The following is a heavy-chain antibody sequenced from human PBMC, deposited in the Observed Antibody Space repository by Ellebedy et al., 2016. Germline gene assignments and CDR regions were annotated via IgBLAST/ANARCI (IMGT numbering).Heavy chain of an antibody. Sequence: GESLKISXVVSGFTFSTYWMHWVRQAPGKGLEWVSYINYDGSYTNDADTVKGRFTISRDNAKNTLYLQINSLRVDDTALYYCVRDGSSGSRSLSPWGQGTLVTVSS. J-gene: IGHJ5*02. V-gene: IGHV3-74*01. CDR3: VRDGSSGSRSLSP. D-gene: IGHD3-10*01. CDR2: INYDGSYT. CDR1: GFTFSTYW.